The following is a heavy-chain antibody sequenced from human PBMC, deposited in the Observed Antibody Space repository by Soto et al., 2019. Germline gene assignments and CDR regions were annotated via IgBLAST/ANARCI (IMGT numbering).Heavy chain of an antibody. CDR3: AKSSSRAHYYGMDV. D-gene: IGHD2-2*01. J-gene: IGHJ6*02. V-gene: IGHV4-4*02. CDR1: GGSISDSLW. Sequence: PSETLSLTCAVSGGSISDSLWWNWVRQPPGKGLEWIGEIYQSGSTHYSPSLKSRVTISIDKSNNLLSLRLTSVTAADTAVYYCAKSSSRAHYYGMDVWGQGTTVTVSS. CDR2: IYQSGST.